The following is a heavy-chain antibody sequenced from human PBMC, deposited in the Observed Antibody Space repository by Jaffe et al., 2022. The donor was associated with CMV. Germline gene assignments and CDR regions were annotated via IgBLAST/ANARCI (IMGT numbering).Heavy chain of an antibody. V-gene: IGHV3-33*01. CDR2: IWYDGSNK. Sequence: QVQLVESGGGVVQPGRSLRLSCAASGFTFSSYGMHWVRQAPGKGLEWVAVIWYDGSNKYYADSVKGRFTISRDNSKNTLYLQMNSLRAEDTAVYYCARDPYDFWSGYYTENGQYFDYWGQGTLVTVSS. J-gene: IGHJ4*02. D-gene: IGHD3-3*01. CDR3: ARDPYDFWSGYYTENGQYFDY. CDR1: GFTFSSYG.